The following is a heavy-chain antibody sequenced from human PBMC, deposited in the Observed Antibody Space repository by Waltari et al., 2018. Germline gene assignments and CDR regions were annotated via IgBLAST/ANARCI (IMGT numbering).Heavy chain of an antibody. D-gene: IGHD4-17*01. CDR1: GFTFSSYS. V-gene: IGHV3-21*01. J-gene: IGHJ4*02. Sequence: EVQLVESGGGLVKPGGSLRLSCAASGFTFSSYSMNWVRQAPGKGLELVSSISSSSSYIYYADSVKGRFTISRDNAKNSLYLQMNSLRAEDTAVYYCASGTGYGDYDFWGQGTLVTVSS. CDR2: ISSSSSYI. CDR3: ASGTGYGDYDF.